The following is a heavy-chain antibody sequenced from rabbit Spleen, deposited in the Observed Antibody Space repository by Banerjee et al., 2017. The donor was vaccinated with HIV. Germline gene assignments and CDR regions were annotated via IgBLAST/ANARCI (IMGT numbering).Heavy chain of an antibody. CDR3: ARDTGSSFSTYGMDL. J-gene: IGHJ6*01. D-gene: IGHD8-1*01. V-gene: IGHV1S45*01. CDR1: GVSFSSNHY. Sequence: QEQLEESGGGLVKPGASLTLTYTASGVSFSSNHYMCWVRQAPGKGLEWIACIDAGSSAFTYFASWAKGRFTCSKTSSTTVTLQMTSLTAADTATYFCARDTGSSFSTYGMDLWGPGTLVTVS. CDR2: IDAGSSAFT.